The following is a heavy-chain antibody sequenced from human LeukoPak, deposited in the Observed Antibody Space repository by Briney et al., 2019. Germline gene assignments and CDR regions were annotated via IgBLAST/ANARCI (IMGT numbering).Heavy chain of an antibody. CDR3: ARVYISSASFDY. CDR2: MNIDGSSI. CDR1: GFTLNRYW. J-gene: IGHJ4*02. D-gene: IGHD3-10*01. V-gene: IGHV3-74*01. Sequence: GGSLRLSCAASGFTLNRYWIHWVRQAPGKGLVWVSCMNIDGSSISYADPVKGRFTISRDNAKNTLYLQMNSLRAEDTAVYFCARVYISSASFDYWGQGTLVTVSS.